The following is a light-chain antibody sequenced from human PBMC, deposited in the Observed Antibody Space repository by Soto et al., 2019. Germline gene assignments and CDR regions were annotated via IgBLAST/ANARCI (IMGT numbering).Light chain of an antibody. CDR2: DAS. CDR3: QQSYNAPLT. Sequence: DIQMTQSPSSLSASVGDRVTITCRASQHIINYLNWYQQKPGKAPQLLIYDASRLESGVPSRFSGSGSGTYFTLTISSLQPDDFATYYCQQSYNAPLTFGQGTRL. V-gene: IGKV1-39*01. J-gene: IGKJ5*01. CDR1: QHIINY.